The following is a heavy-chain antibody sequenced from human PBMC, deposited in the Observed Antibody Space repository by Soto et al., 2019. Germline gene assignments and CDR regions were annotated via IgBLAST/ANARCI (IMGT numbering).Heavy chain of an antibody. D-gene: IGHD3-10*01. V-gene: IGHV4-59*01. J-gene: IGHJ6*02. CDR3: ARVGDYYGSGSYSYGMDV. CDR1: GGYISNYD. CDR2: IYYSGST. Sequence: SETMCLTSTVSGGYISNYDGSWIRKPPGKGLEWIGYIYYSGSTNYNPSLKSRVTISVDTSKNQFSLKLSSVTAADTAVYYCARVGDYYGSGSYSYGMDVWGQGTTVTVSS.